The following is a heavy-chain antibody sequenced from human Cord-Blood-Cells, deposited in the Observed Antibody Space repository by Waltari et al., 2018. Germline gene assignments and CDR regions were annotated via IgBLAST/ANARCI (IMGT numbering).Heavy chain of an antibody. Sequence: QVQLQESGPGLVKPSETLSLTCTVSGYSISSGYYWGWIRQPPGKGLEWIGSIYHSGGTYNTPALKSRVTISVDTSKNQFSLKLSSVTAADTAVYYCARGRVYDIVVVPAAKGAFDIWGQGTMVTVSS. J-gene: IGHJ3*02. CDR3: ARGRVYDIVVVPAAKGAFDI. D-gene: IGHD2-2*01. CDR1: GYSISSGYY. CDR2: IYHSGGT. V-gene: IGHV4-38-2*02.